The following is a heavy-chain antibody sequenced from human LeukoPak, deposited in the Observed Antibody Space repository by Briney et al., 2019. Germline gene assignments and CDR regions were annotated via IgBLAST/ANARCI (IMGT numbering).Heavy chain of an antibody. Sequence: GGSLRLSCAASGFTFSSYGMHWVRQAPGKGLEWVAVISYDGSNKYYADSVKGRFTISRDNSKNTLYLQMNSLRAEDTAMYYCAKDLRYCSGGSCYWGQGTLVTVSS. CDR2: ISYDGSNK. J-gene: IGHJ4*02. CDR3: AKDLRYCSGGSCY. D-gene: IGHD2-15*01. CDR1: GFTFSSYG. V-gene: IGHV3-30*18.